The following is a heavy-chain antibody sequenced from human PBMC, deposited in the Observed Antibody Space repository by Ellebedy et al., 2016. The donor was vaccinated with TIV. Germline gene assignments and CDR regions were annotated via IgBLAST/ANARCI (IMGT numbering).Heavy chain of an antibody. D-gene: IGHD2-2*01. CDR3: ARSRGYCSITSCQTDSYYGMDV. J-gene: IGHJ6*02. Sequence: AASVKVSCKASGYTFNNYVIYWVRQAPGQGLEWMGWINPYSGNANYAQKVQGRVTMTADTSASTVYMELRSLRTDDTAVYFCARSRGYCSITSCQTDSYYGMDVWGQGTTVTVSS. CDR1: GYTFNNYV. CDR2: INPYSGNA. V-gene: IGHV1-18*01.